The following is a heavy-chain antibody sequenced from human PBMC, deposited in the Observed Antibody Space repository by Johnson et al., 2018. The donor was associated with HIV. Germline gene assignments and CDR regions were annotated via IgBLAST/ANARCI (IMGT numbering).Heavy chain of an antibody. CDR1: GFTFDDYA. CDR2: ISWNSGSI. CDR3: AKERYSYGSGSGIDAFDI. V-gene: IGHV3-9*01. Sequence: VLLVESGGGLVQPGRSLRLSCVVSGFTFDDYAMHWVRQVPGKGLEWVSGISWNSGSIGYVDSVKGRFTVSRDNAKKFLYLHMNSLRAEDTALYYCAKERYSYGSGSGIDAFDIWGQGTMVTVPS. J-gene: IGHJ3*02. D-gene: IGHD3-10*01.